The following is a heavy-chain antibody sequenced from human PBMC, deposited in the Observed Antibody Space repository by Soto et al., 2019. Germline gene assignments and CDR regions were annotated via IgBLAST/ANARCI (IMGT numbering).Heavy chain of an antibody. D-gene: IGHD3-10*01. CDR2: ISAYNGNT. CDR1: GYTFTSYG. CDR3: AKTYGSGSYTYYYYGMDV. Sequence: ASVKVSCKASGYTFTSYGISWVRQAPGQGLEWMGWISAYNGNTTYAQKLQGRVTMTTDTSTSTAYMELRSLRSDDTAVYYCAKTYGSGSYTYYYYGMDVWGQGTTVTVSS. J-gene: IGHJ6*02. V-gene: IGHV1-18*01.